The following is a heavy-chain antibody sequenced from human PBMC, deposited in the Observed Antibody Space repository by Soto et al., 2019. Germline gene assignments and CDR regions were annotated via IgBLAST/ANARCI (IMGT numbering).Heavy chain of an antibody. V-gene: IGHV3-23*01. J-gene: IGHJ2*01. CDR1: GFTFSDYA. D-gene: IGHD3-16*01. CDR3: AKVAGGLGYFDL. Sequence: GGSLRLSCVASGFTFSDYAMTWVRQAPGKGLEWVATISATGGNIEYTDSLKGRFTISRDDSKNTLYLQLNGLTSDDTAVHYCAKVAGGLGYFDLWGRGTLVTVSS. CDR2: ISATGGNI.